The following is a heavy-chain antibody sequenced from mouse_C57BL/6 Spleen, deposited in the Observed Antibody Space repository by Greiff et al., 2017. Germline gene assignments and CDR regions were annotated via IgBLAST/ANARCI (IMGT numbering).Heavy chain of an antibody. CDR1: GYTFTSYW. CDR2: IYPGSGST. J-gene: IGHJ4*01. D-gene: IGHD2-4*01. V-gene: IGHV1-55*01. Sequence: VQLQQPGAELVKPGASVKMSCKASGYTFTSYWITWVKQRPGQGLEWIGDIYPGSGSTNYNEKFKSKATLTVDPSSSTAYMQLSSLTSEDSAVXDCARGGYDYDGYAMDYWGQGTSVTVSS. CDR3: ARGGYDYDGYAMDY.